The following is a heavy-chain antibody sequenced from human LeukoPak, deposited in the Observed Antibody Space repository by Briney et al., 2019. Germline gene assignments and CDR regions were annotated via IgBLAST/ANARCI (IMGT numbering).Heavy chain of an antibody. Sequence: GGSLRLSCAASGFTFGDYAISWVRQAPGKGLEWVSYISSRSATIYYADSVKGRFAISRDNAKNSLYLQMNSLRAEDTAVYYCARDPLSSSSFDLWGQGTLVTVSS. J-gene: IGHJ4*02. CDR1: GFTFGDYA. CDR2: ISSRSATI. CDR3: ARDPLSSSSFDL. D-gene: IGHD6-13*01. V-gene: IGHV3-48*01.